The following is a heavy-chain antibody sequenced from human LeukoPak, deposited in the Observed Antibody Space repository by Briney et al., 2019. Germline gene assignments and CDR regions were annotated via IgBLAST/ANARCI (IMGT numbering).Heavy chain of an antibody. V-gene: IGHV1-69*01. J-gene: IGHJ4*02. CDR1: GGTFSSYA. Sequence: SVKVSCKASGGTFSSYAISWVRQAPGQGLEWMGGIIPIFGTANYAQKFQGRVTITADESTSTAYMELSSLRSEDTAVYYCARGPVDTVLEYYFDYWGQETLVTVSS. D-gene: IGHD4-17*01. CDR3: ARGPVDTVLEYYFDY. CDR2: IIPIFGTA.